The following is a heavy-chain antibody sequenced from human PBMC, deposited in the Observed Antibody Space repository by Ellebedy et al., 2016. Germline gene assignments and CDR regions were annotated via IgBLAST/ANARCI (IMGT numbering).Heavy chain of an antibody. V-gene: IGHV3-30*18. CDR2: ISYDGSKK. Sequence: GGSLRLSCAASGFTFSSYGIHWVRQAPGKGLQWVAVISYDGSKKYYGDSVKGRFTISRDNSKNTLYLQMNSLRAEDTAVYYCAKDLAVATPGAPYGMDVWGQGTAVTVSS. D-gene: IGHD6-19*01. CDR3: AKDLAVATPGAPYGMDV. J-gene: IGHJ6*02. CDR1: GFTFSSYG.